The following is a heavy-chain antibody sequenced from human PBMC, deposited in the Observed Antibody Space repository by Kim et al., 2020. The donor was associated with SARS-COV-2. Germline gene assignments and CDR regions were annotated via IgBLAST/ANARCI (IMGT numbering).Heavy chain of an antibody. J-gene: IGHJ4*02. CDR2: INQGGTEK. Sequence: GGSLRLSCAASGFTFSTYWMTWGRQAPGKGLEWVANINQGGTEKYYVDSVKGRFTISRDNAKNSLFFVVNSLRVEDTAAYYCASTHYGAYVWGQGTLVSV. V-gene: IGHV3-7*01. D-gene: IGHD4-17*01. CDR1: GFTFSTYW. CDR3: ASTHYGAYV.